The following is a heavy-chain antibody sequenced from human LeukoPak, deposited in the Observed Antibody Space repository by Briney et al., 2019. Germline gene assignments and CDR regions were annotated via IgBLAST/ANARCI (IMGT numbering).Heavy chain of an antibody. V-gene: IGHV1-2*02. J-gene: IGHJ4*02. CDR3: ASAGVRAWYELDY. D-gene: IGHD6-19*01. Sequence: ASVKVSCKASGYTFTGYYMHWVRQAPGQGLEWMGWINPNSGGANYAQKFQGRVTMTRDTSISTAYMELSRLRSDDTAVYYCASAGVRAWYELDYWGQGTLVTVSS. CDR1: GYTFTGYY. CDR2: INPNSGGA.